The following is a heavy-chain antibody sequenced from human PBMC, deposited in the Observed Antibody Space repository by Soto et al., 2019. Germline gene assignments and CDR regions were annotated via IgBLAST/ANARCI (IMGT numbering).Heavy chain of an antibody. CDR3: ARDRVAVRPGWFDP. CDR1: GYKFATYG. V-gene: IGHV1-18*01. Sequence: QVQLVQSGAEVKKPGASVKVSCRASGYKFATYGISWVRQAPGQGLEWMGWISVYNGDTNYAQKFQGRDTMTTDTSTSTAYMEGRSLRSDDTAVYYCARDRVAVRPGWFDPWGQGTLVTVSS. CDR2: ISVYNGDT. D-gene: IGHD6-6*01. J-gene: IGHJ5*02.